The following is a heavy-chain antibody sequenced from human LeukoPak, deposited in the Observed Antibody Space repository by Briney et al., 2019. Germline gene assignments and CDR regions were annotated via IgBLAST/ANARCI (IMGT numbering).Heavy chain of an antibody. D-gene: IGHD1-26*01. CDR3: ARDGSYGRPFDY. CDR1: GDSFTGYY. CDR2: IYYSGST. J-gene: IGHJ4*02. Sequence: SETLSLTCTVSGDSFTGYYWSWIRRPPGKGLEWIAYIYYSGSTKYNPSLKSRVTISVDTSKKQFSLKMISVTAADTAVYYCARDGSYGRPFDYWGQGILVTVSS. V-gene: IGHV4-59*01.